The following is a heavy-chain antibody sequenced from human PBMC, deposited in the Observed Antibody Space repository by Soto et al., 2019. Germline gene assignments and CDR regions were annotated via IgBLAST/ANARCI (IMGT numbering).Heavy chain of an antibody. Sequence: SETLSLTCTVSGGSMRNVYWSWIRPHPGKRLEWIGFIFHSGNAKYNPSLKSRVTISIDTSKSQFSLSLDSVTAADTAVYFCARAHAPTLPFDYWGLGTLVTVSS. CDR2: IFHSGNA. CDR3: ARAHAPTLPFDY. CDR1: GGSMRNVY. J-gene: IGHJ4*01. V-gene: IGHV4-59*01. D-gene: IGHD2-15*01.